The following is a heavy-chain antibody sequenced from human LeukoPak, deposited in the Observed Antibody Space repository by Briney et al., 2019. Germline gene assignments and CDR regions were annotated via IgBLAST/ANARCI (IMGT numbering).Heavy chain of an antibody. Sequence: ASVKVSRKASGYTFTSYGIRWVRQAPGQGLEWVGWISAYNGNTNYAQKRQGRVTMTTDTATSTAYMELRSLRSDDTAVYYCARDLGAAAGGAWFDPWGQGTLVTVSS. V-gene: IGHV1-18*01. CDR3: ARDLGAAAGGAWFDP. CDR2: ISAYNGNT. J-gene: IGHJ5*02. CDR1: GYTFTSYG. D-gene: IGHD6-13*01.